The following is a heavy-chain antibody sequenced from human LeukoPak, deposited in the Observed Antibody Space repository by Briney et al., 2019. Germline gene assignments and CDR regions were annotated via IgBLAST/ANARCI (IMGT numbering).Heavy chain of an antibody. J-gene: IGHJ2*01. Sequence: SETLSLTCTVSGGSFSGFYWSWIRQPPGKGLEWIGFIHYSGSSNYNRSLKSRVTMSLDTSKNQFSLKLSSVTAADTAVYYCARLPVTTEDWYFDLWGRGTLVTVSS. V-gene: IGHV4-59*08. CDR3: ARLPVTTEDWYFDL. CDR1: GGSFSGFY. CDR2: IHYSGSS. D-gene: IGHD1-14*01.